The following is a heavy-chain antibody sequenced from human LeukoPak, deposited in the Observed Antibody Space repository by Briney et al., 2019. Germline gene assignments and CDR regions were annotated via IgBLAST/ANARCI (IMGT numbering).Heavy chain of an antibody. J-gene: IGHJ4*02. Sequence: GGSLRLSCAASGFTFSSYSMNWVRQAPGKGLEWVSSISSSSSYIYYADSVKGRFTISRDNAKNSLYLQMNSLRAEDTAVYYCARDPLVRNDDFDYWGQGTLVTVSS. CDR1: GFTFSSYS. D-gene: IGHD1-1*01. CDR2: ISSSSSYI. V-gene: IGHV3-21*01. CDR3: ARDPLVRNDDFDY.